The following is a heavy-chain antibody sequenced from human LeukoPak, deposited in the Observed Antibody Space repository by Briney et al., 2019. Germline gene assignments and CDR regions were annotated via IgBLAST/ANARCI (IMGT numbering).Heavy chain of an antibody. CDR1: GFTFSSYA. V-gene: IGHV3-23*01. CDR3: AKGLGELARTRPFDP. Sequence: PGGSLRLSCAASGFTFSSYAMSWVRQAPGKGLEWVSAISGSGGSTYYADSVKGRFTISRDNTKNTLYLQMNSLRAEDTAVYYCAKGLGELARTRPFDPWGQGTLVTVSS. D-gene: IGHD1-7*01. J-gene: IGHJ5*02. CDR2: ISGSGGST.